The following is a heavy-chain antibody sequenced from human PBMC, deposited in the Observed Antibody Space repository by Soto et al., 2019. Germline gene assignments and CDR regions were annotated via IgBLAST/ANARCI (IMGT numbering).Heavy chain of an antibody. D-gene: IGHD1-26*01. CDR1: RYTLTELF. J-gene: IGHJ4*02. CDR3: ATDRVGATHFAY. Sequence: SEKVSFKVSRYTLTELFMHWVRQAPGKGREWMGGFDPEDGETIYAQKFQGRVTMTEDTSTDTAYMELSSMISEDTAVYYCATDRVGATHFAYWGQGTLVTVSS. V-gene: IGHV1-24*01. CDR2: FDPEDGET.